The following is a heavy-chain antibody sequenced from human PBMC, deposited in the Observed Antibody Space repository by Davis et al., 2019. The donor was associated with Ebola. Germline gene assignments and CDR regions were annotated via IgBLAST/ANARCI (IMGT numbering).Heavy chain of an antibody. CDR2: INHSGST. CDR1: GGSFSGYY. V-gene: IGHV4-34*01. D-gene: IGHD3-3*01. CDR3: ARLSGYTPDY. J-gene: IGHJ4*02. Sequence: SETLSLTCAVYGGSFSGYYWSWIRQPPVKGLEWIGEINHSGSTNYNPSLKSRVTISVDTSKNQFSLKLSSVTAADTAVYYCARLSGYTPDYWGQGTLVTVSP.